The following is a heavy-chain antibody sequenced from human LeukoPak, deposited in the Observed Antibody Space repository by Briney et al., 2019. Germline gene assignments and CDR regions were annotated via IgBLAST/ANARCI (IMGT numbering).Heavy chain of an antibody. V-gene: IGHV4-4*07. Sequence: NPSETLSLTCTVSGGPISSYYWSWIRQPAGRGLEWIGRIYTSGSTNYNPSLKSRVTMSVDTSKNQFSLKLSSVTAADTAVYYCARGYRSGSFSGYFDYWGQGTLVTVSS. CDR2: IYTSGST. CDR1: GGPISSYY. D-gene: IGHD3-10*01. CDR3: ARGYRSGSFSGYFDY. J-gene: IGHJ4*02.